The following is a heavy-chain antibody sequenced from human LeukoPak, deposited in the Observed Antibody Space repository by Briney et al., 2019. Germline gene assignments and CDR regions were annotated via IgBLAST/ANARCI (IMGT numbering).Heavy chain of an antibody. CDR2: LSSSSSYI. CDR1: GFTFSSYS. Sequence: GGSLRLSCAASGFTFSSYSMNWVRQAPGKGLEWVSSLSSSSSYIYYADSVKGRFTISRDNAKNSLYLQMNSLRAEDTAVYYCARDGNYYYYMDVWGKGTTVTIS. V-gene: IGHV3-21*01. CDR3: ARDGNYYYYMDV. J-gene: IGHJ6*03. D-gene: IGHD1-26*01.